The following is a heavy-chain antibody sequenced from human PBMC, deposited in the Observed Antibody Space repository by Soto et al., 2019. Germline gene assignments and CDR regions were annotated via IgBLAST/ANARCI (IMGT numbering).Heavy chain of an antibody. Sequence: ASVKGSCKASGYTFSDYYIHWVRQAPGQGLEWMGWINPNSGGTKYAPKFQGGVTMTRDTSITTAYMELSRLRSGDTAVYYCAREPATAKPEGVDFWGQGTLVTVSS. CDR3: AREPATAKPEGVDF. V-gene: IGHV1-2*02. CDR1: GYTFSDYY. J-gene: IGHJ4*02. CDR2: INPNSGGT. D-gene: IGHD1-1*01.